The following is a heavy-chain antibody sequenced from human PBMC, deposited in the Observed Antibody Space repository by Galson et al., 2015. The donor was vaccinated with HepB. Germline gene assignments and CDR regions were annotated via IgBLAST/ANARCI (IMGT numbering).Heavy chain of an antibody. CDR1: GYTFTGYY. J-gene: IGHJ3*02. CDR2: INPNSGGT. Sequence: SVKVSCKASGYTFTGYYMHWVRQAPGQGLEWMGRINPNSGGTNYAQKFQGRVTMTRDTSISTAYMELSRLRSDDTAVYYCATWSRDYDFAFDIWGQGTMVTVSS. V-gene: IGHV1-2*06. D-gene: IGHD3-3*01. CDR3: ATWSRDYDFAFDI.